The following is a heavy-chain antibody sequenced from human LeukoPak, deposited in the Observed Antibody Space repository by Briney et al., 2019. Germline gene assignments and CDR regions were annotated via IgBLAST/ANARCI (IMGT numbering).Heavy chain of an antibody. CDR3: ARGRLGGSGSYYNVLDY. D-gene: IGHD3-10*01. V-gene: IGHV4-59*01. Sequence: SETLSLTCTVSGGSISSYYWSWIRQPPGKGLEWIGYISYSGSTNYNPSLKSRVTISVDTSRNQFSLKLSSVTAADTAVYYCARGRLGGSGSYYNVLDYWGQGTLVAVSS. CDR2: ISYSGST. J-gene: IGHJ4*02. CDR1: GGSISSYY.